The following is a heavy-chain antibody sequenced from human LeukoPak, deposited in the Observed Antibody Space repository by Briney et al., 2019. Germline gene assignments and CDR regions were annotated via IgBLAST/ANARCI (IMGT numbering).Heavy chain of an antibody. Sequence: ASVKVSCKASDYTFTSHGFSWVRQAPGQGLEWMGWISAYNGNTAYAQNLQARVTMTTDASTSTAYMELRSLRSDDTAVYYCARGLDGSVFDYWGQGTLVTVSS. D-gene: IGHD6-25*01. J-gene: IGHJ4*02. CDR1: DYTFTSHG. V-gene: IGHV1-18*01. CDR3: ARGLDGSVFDY. CDR2: ISAYNGNT.